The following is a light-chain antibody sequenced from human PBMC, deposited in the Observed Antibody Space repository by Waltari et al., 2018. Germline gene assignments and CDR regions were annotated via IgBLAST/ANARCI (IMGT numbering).Light chain of an antibody. CDR2: EVS. J-gene: IGLJ2*01. Sequence: QSALTQPPSASGSPGQSVTISCTGTSSDVGGYNYVSWYQQHPGKAPKLMIYEVSKRPSGVADRFSGSKSVNTASLTVSGLQAEDEADYYCSSYAGSTSFGGGTKLTVL. CDR3: SSYAGSTS. CDR1: SSDVGGYNY. V-gene: IGLV2-8*01.